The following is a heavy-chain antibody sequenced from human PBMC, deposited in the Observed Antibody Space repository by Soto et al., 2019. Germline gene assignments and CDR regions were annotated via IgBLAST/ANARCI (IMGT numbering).Heavy chain of an antibody. CDR1: GGTFSNYP. D-gene: IGHD5-12*01. CDR3: ARGNHRWLQLWYFDL. Sequence: QVQLVQSGAEVKKPGSSVKVSCKTSGGTFSNYPVSWVRQAPGQGLEWMGGIIPIFGTVNYAQKFQGRLTITAAESPSTAYMELSSLRSEDTDVYYCARGNHRWLQLWYFDLWGRGTLVTVSS. J-gene: IGHJ2*01. V-gene: IGHV1-69*12. CDR2: IIPIFGTV.